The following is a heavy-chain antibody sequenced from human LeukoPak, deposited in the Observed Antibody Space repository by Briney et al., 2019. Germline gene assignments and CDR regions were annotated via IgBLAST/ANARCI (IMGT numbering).Heavy chain of an antibody. CDR3: ARGDGGYYFDY. CDR1: GFTFSSYA. V-gene: IGHV3-23*01. CDR2: ISGSGGST. J-gene: IGHJ4*02. D-gene: IGHD3-10*01. Sequence: GGSLRLSCAASGFTFSSYAMSWVRQAPGKGLEWVSAISGSGGSTYYADSVKGRFTISRDNSKNTLYLQMNSLRAEDTALYYCARGDGGYYFDYWGQGTLVTVSS.